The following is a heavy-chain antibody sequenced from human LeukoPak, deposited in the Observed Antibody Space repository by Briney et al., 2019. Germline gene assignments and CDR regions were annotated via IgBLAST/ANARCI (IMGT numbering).Heavy chain of an antibody. CDR3: ASLVNGGYRYFDY. Sequence: GEPLKISCKGFGYSFTSYWIGWVRQLPGKGLEWMGIIYPGDSDTRYSPSFQGQVTISADKSISTAYLQWSSLKASDTAMYYCASLVNGGYRYFDYWGQGTLVTVSS. CDR1: GYSFTSYW. D-gene: IGHD5-12*01. J-gene: IGHJ4*02. V-gene: IGHV5-51*01. CDR2: IYPGDSDT.